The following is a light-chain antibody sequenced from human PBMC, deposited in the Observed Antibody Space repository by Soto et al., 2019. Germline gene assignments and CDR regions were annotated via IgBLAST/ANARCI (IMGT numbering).Light chain of an antibody. V-gene: IGKV4-1*01. J-gene: IGKJ1*01. Sequence: DIVMTQSPDSLAVSLGERATINCKSSQSVLYSSNNKNYLAWYQQKPGQPPKLLIYWASTRESGVPDRFSGSGSGSDFTLNISSLQAEDVAVYYSQQYYTTPPAWTFGQGTKVEIQ. CDR1: QSVLYSSNNKNY. CDR2: WAS. CDR3: QQYYTTPPAWT.